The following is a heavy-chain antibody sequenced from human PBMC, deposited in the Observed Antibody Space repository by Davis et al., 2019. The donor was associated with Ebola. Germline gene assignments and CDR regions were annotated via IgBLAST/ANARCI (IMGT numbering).Heavy chain of an antibody. D-gene: IGHD3-16*02. CDR3: ARDLGELSLSYYYGMDV. V-gene: IGHV1-8*02. Sequence: ASVKVSCKASGYTFTSYDINWVRQATGQGLEWMGWMNPNSGNTGYAQKFQGRVTMTRDTSTSTVYLELSSLRSEDTAVYYCARDLGELSLSYYYGMDVWGQGTTVTVSS. CDR1: GYTFTSYD. CDR2: MNPNSGNT. J-gene: IGHJ6*02.